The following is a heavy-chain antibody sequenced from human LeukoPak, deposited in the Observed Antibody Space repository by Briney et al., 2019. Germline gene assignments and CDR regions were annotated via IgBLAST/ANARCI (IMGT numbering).Heavy chain of an antibody. V-gene: IGHV4-59*01. Sequence: PSETLSLTCTVSGGSISSYYWSWIRQPPGKGLEWIGYIYYSGSTNYDPSLKSRVTISVDTSKNQFSLKLSSVTAADTAVYYCARGFLYYFDHWGQGTLVTVSS. CDR3: ARGFLYYFDH. CDR2: IYYSGST. CDR1: GGSISSYY. J-gene: IGHJ4*02. D-gene: IGHD2/OR15-2a*01.